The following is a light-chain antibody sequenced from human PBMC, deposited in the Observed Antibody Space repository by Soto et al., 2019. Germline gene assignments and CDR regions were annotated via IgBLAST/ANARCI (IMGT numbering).Light chain of an antibody. V-gene: IGKV1-27*01. CDR2: AAS. CDR1: QGISNY. Sequence: DIQMTQSPSSLSASVGDRVTITCRASQGISNYLDWYQQKPGTVPKLLISAASTLQTGVPSRFSGGGSGTDFTLTISSLQPEDVATYYCQKYNSAPWTFGQGTKVDIK. CDR3: QKYNSAPWT. J-gene: IGKJ1*01.